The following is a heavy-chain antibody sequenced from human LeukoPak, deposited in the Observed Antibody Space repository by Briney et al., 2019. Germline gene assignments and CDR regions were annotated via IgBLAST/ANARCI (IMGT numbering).Heavy chain of an antibody. Sequence: PSETLSLTCTVSGGSISNYYWSWIRQPAGRGLEWIGRIYTSGSTNYNPSLKSRVTMSVDTSKNQFSLKLSSVTAADTAVYYCAKGTSSGWYYFDYWGQGTLVTVSS. J-gene: IGHJ4*02. CDR1: GGSISNYY. CDR3: AKGTSSGWYYFDY. D-gene: IGHD6-19*01. V-gene: IGHV4-4*07. CDR2: IYTSGST.